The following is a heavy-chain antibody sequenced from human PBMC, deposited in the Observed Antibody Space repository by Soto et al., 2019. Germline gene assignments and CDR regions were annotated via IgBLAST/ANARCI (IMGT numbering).Heavy chain of an antibody. CDR2: INAGNGNT. CDR1: GYTFTSYA. J-gene: IGHJ3*02. CDR3: AREDSSGYYGAFDI. D-gene: IGHD3-22*01. Sequence: ASVKVSCKASGYTFTSYAMHWVRQAPGQRLEWMGWINAGNGNTKYSQKFQGRVTITTDTSASTAYMELSSLRSEDTAVYYCAREDSSGYYGAFDIWGQGTMVTVSS. V-gene: IGHV1-3*01.